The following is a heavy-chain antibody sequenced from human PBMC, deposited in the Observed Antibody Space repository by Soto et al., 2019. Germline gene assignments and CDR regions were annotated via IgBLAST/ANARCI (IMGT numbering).Heavy chain of an antibody. CDR3: ARVAPPKYYDFWSGYYLYYYVMDV. D-gene: IGHD3-3*01. V-gene: IGHV1-46*01. Sequence: ASVKVSCKTSGYTFTNYFVHWVRQAPGQGLEWMGAINPGNRITNYALKFHGRVTMTRDTSTNTVYLELNSLRAEDTAVYYCARVAPPKYYDFWSGYYLYYYVMDVWGQGTTVTVSS. J-gene: IGHJ6*02. CDR2: INPGNRIT. CDR1: GYTFTNYF.